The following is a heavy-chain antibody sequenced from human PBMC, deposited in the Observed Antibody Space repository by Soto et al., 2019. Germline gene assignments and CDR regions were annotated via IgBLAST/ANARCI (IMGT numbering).Heavy chain of an antibody. J-gene: IGHJ6*02. V-gene: IGHV3-30*09. Sequence: LRLSCAASGFTFSSYAMHWVRQAPGKGLEWVAVISYDGSNKYYADSVKGRFAISRDNSKNTLYLQMNSLRAEDTAVYYCARDIYGMDVWGQGTTVTVSS. CDR2: ISYDGSNK. CDR1: GFTFSSYA. CDR3: ARDIYGMDV.